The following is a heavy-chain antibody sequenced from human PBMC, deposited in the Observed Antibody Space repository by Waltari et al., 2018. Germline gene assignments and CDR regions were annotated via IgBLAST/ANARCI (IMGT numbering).Heavy chain of an antibody. Sequence: QVNLVESGGGVVQPGGSLSLSFPTSGFPFRNFGMHWVRQAPGKGLEWVALIWFDGSDKFYADSVRGRFTISRDNSARTLYLDMDSLRLDDTAMYYCAKDAFGNTYLDFWGQGTLVTVSS. J-gene: IGHJ4*02. CDR1: GFPFRNFG. CDR3: AKDAFGNTYLDF. CDR2: IWFDGSDK. V-gene: IGHV3-30*02. D-gene: IGHD2-2*02.